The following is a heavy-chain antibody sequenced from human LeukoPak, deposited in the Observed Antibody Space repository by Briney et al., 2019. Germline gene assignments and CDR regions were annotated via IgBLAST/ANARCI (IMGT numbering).Heavy chain of an antibody. CDR3: ARDLGYYDSSGYCDY. Sequence: ASVKVSCKASGYTFTSYAMHWVRQAPGQRREWMGWINAGNGNTKYSQKFQGRVTITRDTSASTAYMELSSLRSEDTAVYYCARDLGYYDSSGYCDYWGQGTLVTVSS. CDR2: INAGNGNT. V-gene: IGHV1-3*01. D-gene: IGHD3-22*01. J-gene: IGHJ4*02. CDR1: GYTFTSYA.